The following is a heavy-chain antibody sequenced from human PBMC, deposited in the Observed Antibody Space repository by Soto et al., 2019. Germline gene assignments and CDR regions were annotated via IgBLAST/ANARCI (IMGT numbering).Heavy chain of an antibody. D-gene: IGHD1-26*01. Sequence: QVQLVQSGAEVKMPGASVKVSCKASGYTFTDYGINWVRQATGQGLEWMGWMNPKSGDTVYAQKFQSRVSMTRATSISTAYMELNSLKSEDTAVYYCARGGYRVVGATVYWGQGTLVTVSS. V-gene: IGHV1-8*01. CDR1: GYTFTDYG. J-gene: IGHJ4*02. CDR3: ARGGYRVVGATVY. CDR2: MNPKSGDT.